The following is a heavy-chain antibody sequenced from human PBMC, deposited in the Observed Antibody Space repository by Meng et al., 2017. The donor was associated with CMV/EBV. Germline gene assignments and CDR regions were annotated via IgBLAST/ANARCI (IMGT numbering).Heavy chain of an antibody. CDR2: IYYSGST. V-gene: IGHV4-39*07. CDR3: AGGIAAAGTFDY. J-gene: IGHJ4*02. Sequence: TVCGGSISSSSYYWGWIRQPPGKGLEWSESIYYSGSTYYNPSLKSRFTISVDTSKNQFSLKLSSVTAADTAVYYCAGGIAAAGTFDYWGQGTLVTVSS. CDR1: GGSISSSSYY. D-gene: IGHD6-13*01.